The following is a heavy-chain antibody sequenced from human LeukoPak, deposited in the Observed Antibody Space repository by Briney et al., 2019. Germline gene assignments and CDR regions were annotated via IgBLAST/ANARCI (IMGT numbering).Heavy chain of an antibody. CDR3: VKDVRD. V-gene: IGHV1-2*02. CDR1: GYTFTGYW. J-gene: IGHJ4*02. CDR2: INPNSGDT. Sequence: ASVKVSCKTSGYTFTGYWLHWVRQAPGQALEWMGWINPNSGDTDYAQKYQGRVTMTRDTSINTAYMEVSRLTSDDRAIYFCVKDVRDWGRGTLVTVSS.